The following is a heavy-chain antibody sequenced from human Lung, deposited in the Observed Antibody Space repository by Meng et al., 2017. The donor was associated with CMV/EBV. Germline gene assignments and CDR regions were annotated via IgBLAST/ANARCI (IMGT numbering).Heavy chain of an antibody. Sequence: GGSLRLXCAASGFTFSSYWMSWVRQAPGKGLEWVLYISSSGRTTYYADSVKGRFTISRDNPKKSLYLQMNSLRAEDTALYYCARGRGDNWYYYGMDVWGQGTTVTVSS. D-gene: IGHD1-1*01. CDR3: ARGRGDNWYYYGMDV. V-gene: IGHV3-48*04. CDR1: GFTFSSYW. J-gene: IGHJ6*02. CDR2: ISSSGRTT.